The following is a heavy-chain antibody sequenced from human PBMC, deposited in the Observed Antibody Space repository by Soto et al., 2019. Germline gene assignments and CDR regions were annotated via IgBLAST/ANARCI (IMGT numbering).Heavy chain of an antibody. V-gene: IGHV4-39*01. D-gene: IGHD6-13*01. CDR1: GGSISSSSYY. J-gene: IGHJ6*02. Sequence: ETLSLTCTVSGGSISSSSYYWGWIRQPPGKGLEWIGSIYYSGSTYYNPSLKSRITISVDTSKNQFSLKLSSVTAADTAVYYCARQEGSSSWYSPYYYYYGMDVWGQGTTVTVSS. CDR2: IYYSGST. CDR3: ARQEGSSSWYSPYYYYYGMDV.